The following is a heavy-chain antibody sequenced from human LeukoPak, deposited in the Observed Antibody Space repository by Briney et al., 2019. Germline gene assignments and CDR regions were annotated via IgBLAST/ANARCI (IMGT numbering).Heavy chain of an antibody. Sequence: SETLSLTCAVYGGSFSGYYWSWIRQPPGKGLEWIGEINHSGSTNYNPSLKSRVTISVDTSKNQFSLRLSSVTAADTAVYYCARVRMWFDPWGQGTLVTVSS. D-gene: IGHD2/OR15-2a*01. CDR1: GGSFSGYY. V-gene: IGHV4-34*01. CDR3: ARVRMWFDP. J-gene: IGHJ5*02. CDR2: INHSGST.